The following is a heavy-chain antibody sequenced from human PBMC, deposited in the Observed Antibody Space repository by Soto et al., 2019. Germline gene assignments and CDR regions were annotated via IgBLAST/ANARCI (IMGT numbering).Heavy chain of an antibody. Sequence: GGSLRLSCAASGFTFSSYSMNWVRQAPGKGLEWVSSISSSSSYIYYADSVKGRFTISRDNAKNSLYLQMNSLRAEDTAVYYCARAFSSGWFFWYFQHWGQGTLVTVSS. CDR1: GFTFSSYS. J-gene: IGHJ1*01. V-gene: IGHV3-21*01. CDR3: ARAFSSGWFFWYFQH. CDR2: ISSSSSYI. D-gene: IGHD6-19*01.